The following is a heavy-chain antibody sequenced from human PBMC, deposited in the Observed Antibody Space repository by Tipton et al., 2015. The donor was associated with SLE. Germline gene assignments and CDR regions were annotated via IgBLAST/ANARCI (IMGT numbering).Heavy chain of an antibody. J-gene: IGHJ4*02. CDR1: GFIFSDYA. V-gene: IGHV3-23*01. CDR2: ITTSGGTT. CDR3: AKDRAPYDFWSGYPQSY. Sequence: SLRLSCAASGFIFSDYAMSWVRQAPGKGLEWLSGITTSGGTTFSADSVRGRFTISRDNSKNTLYLQMNSLRAEDTAVYYCAKDRAPYDFWSGYPQSYWGQGTLVTVSS. D-gene: IGHD3-3*01.